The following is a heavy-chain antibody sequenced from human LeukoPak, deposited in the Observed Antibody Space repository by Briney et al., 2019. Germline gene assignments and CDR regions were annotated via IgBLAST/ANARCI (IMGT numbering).Heavy chain of an antibody. J-gene: IGHJ4*02. Sequence: GGSLRLSCAASGFTFSSYAMSWVRQAPGKGLEWVSAISGSGGSTYYADSVKGRFTISRDNSKNTLYLQMNSLRAEDTAVYYCAKVRGYCSGGSCYSVNLYYFDYWGQGTLVTVSS. D-gene: IGHD2-15*01. CDR1: GFTFSSYA. CDR3: AKVRGYCSGGSCYSVNLYYFDY. V-gene: IGHV3-23*01. CDR2: ISGSGGST.